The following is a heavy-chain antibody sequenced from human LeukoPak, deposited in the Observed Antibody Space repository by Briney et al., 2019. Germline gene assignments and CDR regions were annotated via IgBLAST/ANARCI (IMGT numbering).Heavy chain of an antibody. D-gene: IGHD3-10*01. Sequence: ASVKVSCKASGYTFINNWMHWVRQAPGQGLEWMGIINPGGGSTSYAQKFQGRVTMTRDMSTSTVYMELSSLRSEDTAVYYCARDFTPHNSDSGRDYYYSMDVWGKGTTVIVSS. CDR3: ARDFTPHNSDSGRDYYYSMDV. CDR2: INPGGGST. J-gene: IGHJ6*03. CDR1: GYTFINNW. V-gene: IGHV1-46*01.